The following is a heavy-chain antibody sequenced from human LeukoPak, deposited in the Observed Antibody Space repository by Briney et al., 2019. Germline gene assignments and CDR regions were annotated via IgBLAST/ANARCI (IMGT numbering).Heavy chain of an antibody. V-gene: IGHV4-61*02. CDR1: GGSISSGSYY. CDR2: IYTSGST. Sequence: PSETLSLTCTVSGGSISSGSYYWSWIRQPAGKGLEWIGRIYTSGSTNYNPSLKSRVTISVDTSKNQFSLKLSSVTAADTAVYYCARGLMVYARNTFDIWGQGTMVTVSS. CDR3: ARGLMVYARNTFDI. J-gene: IGHJ3*02. D-gene: IGHD2-8*01.